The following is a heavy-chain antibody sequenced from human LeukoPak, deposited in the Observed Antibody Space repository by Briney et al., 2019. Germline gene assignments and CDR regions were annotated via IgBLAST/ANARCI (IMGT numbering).Heavy chain of an antibody. Sequence: TGGSLRLSCAASGFTFSSYGMHWVRQAPGKGLEWVAFIRYDGSNKYYADSVKGRFTVSRDNSKNTLYLQMNSLRAEDTAVYYCAKDPYYGSGSYDYWGQGTLVTVSS. CDR1: GFTFSSYG. V-gene: IGHV3-30*02. CDR3: AKDPYYGSGSYDY. CDR2: IRYDGSNK. J-gene: IGHJ4*02. D-gene: IGHD3-10*01.